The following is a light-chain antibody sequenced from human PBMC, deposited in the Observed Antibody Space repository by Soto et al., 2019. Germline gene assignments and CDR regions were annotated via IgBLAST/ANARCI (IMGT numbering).Light chain of an antibody. CDR1: QSVSSN. CDR2: GAS. CDR3: QQYASSPT. J-gene: IGKJ1*01. Sequence: EIVMTQSPATLSVSPGERATLSCRASQSVSSNLAWYQQKPGQAPRLLIYGASTRATGIPARFSGSGSGTEFTLTISSLQSEDSAVFYCQQYASSPTFGQGTKVEIK. V-gene: IGKV3-15*01.